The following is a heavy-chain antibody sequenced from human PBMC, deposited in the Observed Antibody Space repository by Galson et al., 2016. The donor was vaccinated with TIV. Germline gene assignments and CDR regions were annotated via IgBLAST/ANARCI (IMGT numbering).Heavy chain of an antibody. CDR1: GFTFNTYG. V-gene: IGHV3-33*01. J-gene: IGHJ6*02. CDR2: IRYDGTNK. D-gene: IGHD3-22*01. Sequence: SLRLSCAASGFTFNTYGMHWVRQAPGKGLEWVAVIRYDGTNKYYADSVKGRFTISRDNSKNTVYLQMNSLRAEDTAVYYCARPGLLQNYDSSDYYYDYYWYGLDVWGQGTTVTVSS. CDR3: ARPGLLQNYDSSDYYYDYYWYGLDV.